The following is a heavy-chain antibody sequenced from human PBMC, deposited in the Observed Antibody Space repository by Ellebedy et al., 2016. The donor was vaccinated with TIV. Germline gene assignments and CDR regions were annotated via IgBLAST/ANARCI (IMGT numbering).Heavy chain of an antibody. CDR1: GFTFNNYA. D-gene: IGHD3-10*01. CDR3: ARGEYYYGSGGYYPLMDV. Sequence: GESLKISCAASGFTFNNYAMSWVRQAPGKGLEWVLTISHTGSTTYYANSVEGRFIISRDNSKRTLYPQMNSLRAEDTAVYYCARGEYYYGSGGYYPLMDVWGQGTTVTVSS. J-gene: IGHJ6*02. CDR2: ISHTGSTT. V-gene: IGHV3-23*01.